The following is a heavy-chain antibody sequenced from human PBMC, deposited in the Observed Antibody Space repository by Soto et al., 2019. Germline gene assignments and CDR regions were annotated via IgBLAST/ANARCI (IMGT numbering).Heavy chain of an antibody. Sequence: PSETLSLTCTVSGGSISSYYWSWIRQPPGKGLEWIGYIYYSGSTNYNPSLMSRVTISVDTPDNHYSLKLSSVTAADTAVYYCARGEDYYGYRSVWFGPWGQGTLVTVSS. J-gene: IGHJ5*02. V-gene: IGHV4-59*01. CDR2: IYYSGST. CDR3: ARGEDYYGYRSVWFGP. D-gene: IGHD3-10*01. CDR1: GGSISSYY.